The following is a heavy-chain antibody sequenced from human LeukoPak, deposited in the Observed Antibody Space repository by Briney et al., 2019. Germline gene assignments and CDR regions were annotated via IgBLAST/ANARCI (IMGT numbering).Heavy chain of an antibody. CDR2: IYYSGST. CDR3: ARVKEVGATTVLDY. J-gene: IGHJ4*02. V-gene: IGHV4-59*01. Sequence: SETLSLTCTVSGGSISGYYWSWIRQPPGKGLEWIGYIYYSGSTNYNPSLKSRVTISVDTSKNQFSLKLSSVTAADTAVYYCARVKEVGATTVLDYWGQGTLVTVSS. D-gene: IGHD1-26*01. CDR1: GGSISGYY.